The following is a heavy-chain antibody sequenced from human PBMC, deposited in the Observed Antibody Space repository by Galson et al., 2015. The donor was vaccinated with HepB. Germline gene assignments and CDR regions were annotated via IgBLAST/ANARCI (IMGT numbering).Heavy chain of an antibody. CDR2: INPNSGGT. CDR3: ARGRGTIRGAFDI. J-gene: IGHJ3*02. D-gene: IGHD1-26*01. V-gene: IGHV1-2*06. Sequence: SVKVSCKASGYTFTGYYMHWVRQAPGQGLEWMGRINPNSGGTNYAQKFQGRVTMTRDTSISTAYMELSRLRSADTAVYYCARGRGTIRGAFDIWGQGTMVTVSS. CDR1: GYTFTGYY.